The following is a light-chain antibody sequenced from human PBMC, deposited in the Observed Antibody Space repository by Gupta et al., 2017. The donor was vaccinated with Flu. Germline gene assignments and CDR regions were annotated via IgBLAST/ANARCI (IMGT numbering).Light chain of an antibody. V-gene: IGKV2-28*01. CDR3: MQALQTRCT. CDR1: QSLLHSNGYNY. CDR2: LGS. Sequence: DLVMTQSPLSLPVTPGEPASISCRSSQSLLHSNGYNYLDWYLQKPGQSPQLLIYLGSNRASGVPDRFSGSGSGTDFTLKISRVEAEDVGVYYCMQALQTRCTFGQGTKLEIK. J-gene: IGKJ2*02.